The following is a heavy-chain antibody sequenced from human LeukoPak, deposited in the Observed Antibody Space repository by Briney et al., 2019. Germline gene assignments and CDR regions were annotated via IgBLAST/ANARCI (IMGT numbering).Heavy chain of an antibody. CDR3: ATVGALWFGGYWEY. V-gene: IGHV1-2*02. CDR2: INPNSGVT. CDR1: GYTFTGYY. D-gene: IGHD3-10*01. J-gene: IGHJ4*02. Sequence: ASVKVSCKASGYTFTGYYMHWVRQAPGQGLEWMGWINPNSGVTFYSQTFQGRVTLTRDTSISTASMELSRLRSDDTAVYYCATVGALWFGGYWEYWGQGTLVTVSS.